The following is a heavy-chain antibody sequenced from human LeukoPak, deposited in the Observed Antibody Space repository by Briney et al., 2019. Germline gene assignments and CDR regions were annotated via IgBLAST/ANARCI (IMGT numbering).Heavy chain of an antibody. J-gene: IGHJ4*02. D-gene: IGHD3-22*01. CDR2: ISYDGSNK. Sequence: GGSLRLSCVASGFTFSSYGMHWVRQAPGKGLEWVAVISYDGSNKYYADSVKGRFTISRDNSKNTLYLQMNSLRAEDTAVYYCAKSLYDSSGYYIDYWGQGTLVTVSS. CDR3: AKSLYDSSGYYIDY. CDR1: GFTFSSYG. V-gene: IGHV3-30*18.